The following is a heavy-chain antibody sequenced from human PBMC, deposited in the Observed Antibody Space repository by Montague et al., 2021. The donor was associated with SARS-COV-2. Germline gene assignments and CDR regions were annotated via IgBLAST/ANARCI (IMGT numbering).Heavy chain of an antibody. CDR3: TQERGPGRTTWHYFDY. CDR2: TYYRSKWYN. V-gene: IGHV6-1*01. CDR1: GDSVSSNIAA. J-gene: IGHJ4*02. D-gene: IGHD1-14*01. Sequence: CAISGDSVSSNIAAWNWIRQSPSRGLEWLGRTYYRSKWYNDYAVSVRSRIPISPDTSKNQFSLQLNSVTPEDTAVYYCTQERGPGRTTWHYFDYWGQGTLVTVSS.